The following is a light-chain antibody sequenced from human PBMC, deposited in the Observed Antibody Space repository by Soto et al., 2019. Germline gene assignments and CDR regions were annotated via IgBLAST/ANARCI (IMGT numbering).Light chain of an antibody. V-gene: IGLV1-47*02. CDR2: SNN. CDR3: AAWDDSLSGRVV. CDR1: SSNIGSNY. J-gene: IGLJ2*01. Sequence: QSVLTQPPSASGTPGQRVTISCSGSSSNIGSNYVYWYQQLPGTAPKLLIHSNNQRPSGVPDRFSGSKSGTSASLAISELRSDDEADYYCAAWDDSLSGRVVFGGGTKLTVL.